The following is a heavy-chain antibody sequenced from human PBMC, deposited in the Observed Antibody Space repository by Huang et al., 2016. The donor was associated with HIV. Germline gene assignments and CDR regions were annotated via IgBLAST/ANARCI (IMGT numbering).Heavy chain of an antibody. CDR2: IYSSGTT. Sequence: QVQLQESGPGLVKPSETLSLACSVSGDSVSNHYWNWIRQTPGKGLEWIGRIYSSGTTIYNPSLKNRVSFSLDTSKNQFALNVTSVIAADTAVYYCARGFDILVDRFDFWGQGTLVTVSS. CDR3: ARGFDILVDRFDF. J-gene: IGHJ4*02. V-gene: IGHV4-59*02. CDR1: GDSVSNHY. D-gene: IGHD3-9*01.